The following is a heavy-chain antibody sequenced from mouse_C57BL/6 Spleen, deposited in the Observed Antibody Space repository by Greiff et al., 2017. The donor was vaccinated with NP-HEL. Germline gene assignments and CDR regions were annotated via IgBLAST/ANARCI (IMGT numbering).Heavy chain of an antibody. CDR3: ARRYDYEGFAY. D-gene: IGHD2-4*01. CDR2: ISSGGSYT. J-gene: IGHJ3*01. Sequence: EVQGVESGGDLVKPGGSLKLSCAASGFTFSSYGMSWVRQTPDKRLEWVATISSGGSYTYYPDSVKGRFTISRDNAKNTLYLQMSSLKSEDTAMYYCARRYDYEGFAYWGQGTLVTVSA. CDR1: GFTFSSYG. V-gene: IGHV5-6*01.